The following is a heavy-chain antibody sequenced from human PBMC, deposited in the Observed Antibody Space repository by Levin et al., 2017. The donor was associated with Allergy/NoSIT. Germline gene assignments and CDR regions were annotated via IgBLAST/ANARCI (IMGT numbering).Heavy chain of an antibody. V-gene: IGHV3-33*01. D-gene: IGHD3/OR15-3a*01. Sequence: GGSLRLSCAASGFTFSSYGMHWVRQAPGKGLEWVAVIWYDGSNKYYADSVKGRFTISRDNSKNTLYLQMNSLRAEDTAVYYCARQRYYFSAGLSKAKQVRPHDAFDIWGQGTMVTVSS. CDR3: ARQRYYFSAGLSKAKQVRPHDAFDI. CDR2: IWYDGSNK. J-gene: IGHJ3*02. CDR1: GFTFSSYG.